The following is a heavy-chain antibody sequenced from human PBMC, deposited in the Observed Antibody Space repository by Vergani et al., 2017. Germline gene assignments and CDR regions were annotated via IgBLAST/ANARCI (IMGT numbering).Heavy chain of an antibody. V-gene: IGHV3-30*18. CDR1: GFTFSSYG. Sequence: QVQLVESGGGVVQPGRSLRLSCAASGFTFSSYGMHWVRQAPGKGLEWVAVISYDGSKKYYADSVRGRFTISRDNSKNTLYLQMDSLRAEDTAVYYCAKVVSSSTWYIPSVDYWGQGTLVTVSS. CDR2: ISYDGSKK. J-gene: IGHJ4*02. D-gene: IGHD6-13*01. CDR3: AKVVSSSTWYIPSVDY.